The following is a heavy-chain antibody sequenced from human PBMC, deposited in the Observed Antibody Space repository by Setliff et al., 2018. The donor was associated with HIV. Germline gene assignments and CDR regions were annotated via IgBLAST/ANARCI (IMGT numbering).Heavy chain of an antibody. CDR1: GFTFGNSS. Sequence: PGGSLRLSCVASGFTFGNSSMGWVRQAPGRGLDWVSSIGPGGSVTFYTDSVKGRFTVSRDDSQNTLYLQMNSLRADDTAIYYCVRDLTTIVTRKVFDIWGQGTMVTVSS. D-gene: IGHD4-4*01. V-gene: IGHV3-23*01. CDR3: VRDLTTIVTRKVFDI. CDR2: IGPGGSVT. J-gene: IGHJ3*02.